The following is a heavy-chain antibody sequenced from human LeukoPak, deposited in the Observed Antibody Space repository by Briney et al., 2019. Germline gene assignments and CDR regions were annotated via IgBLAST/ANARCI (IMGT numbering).Heavy chain of an antibody. CDR2: IYPGESDT. J-gene: IGHJ4*02. V-gene: IGHV5-51*01. CDR1: GCSFTSYW. CDR3: PRHRSDSDSSPIDY. D-gene: IGHD6-6*01. Sequence: GESLKISCKASGCSFTSYWIGWVRQMPGEGLEWMEIIYPGESDTRASPSFQGQVTKSADKSISPAYLQWSSLKASDTAMSYCPRHRSDSDSSPIDYWGQGTLVTVSS.